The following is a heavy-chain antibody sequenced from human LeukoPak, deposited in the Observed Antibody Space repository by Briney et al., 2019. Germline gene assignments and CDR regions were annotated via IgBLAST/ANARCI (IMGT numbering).Heavy chain of an antibody. J-gene: IGHJ4*02. Sequence: SETLSLTCTVSGGSISSSRYYWGWIRQPPGKGLEWIGSIYYSGSTYYNPSLKSRVTISVDTSKNQFSLKLSSVTAADTAVYYCASLDTAMVAFDYWGQGTLVTVSS. V-gene: IGHV4-39*07. CDR1: GGSISSSRYY. CDR3: ASLDTAMVAFDY. D-gene: IGHD5-18*01. CDR2: IYYSGST.